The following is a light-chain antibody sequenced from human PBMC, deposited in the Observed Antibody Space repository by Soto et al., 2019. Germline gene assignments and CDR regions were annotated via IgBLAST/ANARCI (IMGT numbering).Light chain of an antibody. CDR3: QQYGSSPKVT. CDR2: DAS. J-gene: IGKJ5*01. CDR1: QSVTSF. Sequence: EIVFTQSPATPSLSPGERATLSCRASQSVTSFLAWYQQKPGQAPRLLIYDASHRTAGIPARFSGSGSGTDFTLTISRLEPEDFAVYYCQQYGSSPKVTFGQGTRLEIK. V-gene: IGKV3-20*01.